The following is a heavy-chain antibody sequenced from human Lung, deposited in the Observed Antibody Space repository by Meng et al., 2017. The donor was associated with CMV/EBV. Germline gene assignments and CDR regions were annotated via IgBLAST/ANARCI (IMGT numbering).Heavy chain of an antibody. CDR1: GDSITSYY. CDR3: ARDFDSSWYPNWFDP. Sequence: QVQLQESGPGLVKPSETLSLTCTVSGDSITSYYWSWIRQPAGKGLEWIGRISASGNTRYNPSLKSRVTMSVDTSKNQFSLKLSSVTAADTAVYYCARDFDSSWYPNWFDPWGQGTLVTVSS. D-gene: IGHD6-13*01. V-gene: IGHV4-4*07. J-gene: IGHJ5*02. CDR2: ISASGNT.